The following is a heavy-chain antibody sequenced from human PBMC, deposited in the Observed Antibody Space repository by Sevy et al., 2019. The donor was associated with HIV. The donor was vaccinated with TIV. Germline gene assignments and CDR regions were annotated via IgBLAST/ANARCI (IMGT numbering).Heavy chain of an antibody. CDR2: ISGSGLRT. D-gene: IGHD6-19*01. J-gene: IGHJ6*03. V-gene: IGHV3-23*01. Sequence: GGSLRLSCAASGFTFYNNAMTWVRQAPGKWLEWVSSISGSGLRTHYADHVKGRFTISRDNSKNTVYLQMNSLGAEDTALYFCAKVGDAVAANPTYYHYMDVWGKGTTVTVSS. CDR1: GFTFYNNA. CDR3: AKVGDAVAANPTYYHYMDV.